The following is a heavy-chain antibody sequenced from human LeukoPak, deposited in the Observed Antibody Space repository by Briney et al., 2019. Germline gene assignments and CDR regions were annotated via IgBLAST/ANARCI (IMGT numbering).Heavy chain of an antibody. Sequence: QPGGSLRLSCAASGFTFSSYAMSWVRQAPGKGLEWVSAISGSGGSTYYADSVKGRFTISRDNSKSTLYLQMNSLRAEDMAVYYCAKAAEMATIYGDLGYFDYWGQGTLVTVSS. D-gene: IGHD5-24*01. CDR1: GFTFSSYA. J-gene: IGHJ4*02. V-gene: IGHV3-23*01. CDR3: AKAAEMATIYGDLGYFDY. CDR2: ISGSGGST.